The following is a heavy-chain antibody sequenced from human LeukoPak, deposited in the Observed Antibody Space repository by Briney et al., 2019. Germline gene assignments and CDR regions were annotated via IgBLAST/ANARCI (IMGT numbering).Heavy chain of an antibody. J-gene: IGHJ4*02. CDR2: ISGRGDGS. CDR1: GFTFGDYY. CDR3: AKSAPYDSYDASGYSDF. V-gene: IGHV3-23*01. Sequence: PGGSLRLSCAASGFTFGDYYMNWVRQPPGKGLEWVSIISGRGDGSYYADSVKGRFTISRDNHKNTLYLQMDRLRDEDTAVYYCAKSAPYDSYDASGYSDFWGQGTLVTVSS. D-gene: IGHD3-22*01.